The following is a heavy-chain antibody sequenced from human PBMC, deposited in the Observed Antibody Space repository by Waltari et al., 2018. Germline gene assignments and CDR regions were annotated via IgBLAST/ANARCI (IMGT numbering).Heavy chain of an antibody. J-gene: IGHJ3*02. CDR3: AGYTVTRDDAFDI. V-gene: IGHV4-34*01. D-gene: IGHD4-17*01. CDR2: IYYSEST. CDR1: GGSFSGYY. Sequence: QVQLQQWGAGLLKPSETLSLTCAVYGGSFSGYYWSWIRQPPGKGLEWIGSIYYSESTYYNPSLKSRVTISVDTSKNQFSLKLSSVTAADTAVYYCAGYTVTRDDAFDIWGQGTMVTVSS.